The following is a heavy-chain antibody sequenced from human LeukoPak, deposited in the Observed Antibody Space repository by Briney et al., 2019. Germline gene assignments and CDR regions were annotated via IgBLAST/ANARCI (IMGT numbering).Heavy chain of an antibody. CDR1: GFSFSSYW. CDR3: AREARDRLIMYNWFDP. V-gene: IGHV3-74*01. CDR2: IKTDGSSA. J-gene: IGHJ5*02. Sequence: GGSLRLSCAASGFSFSSYWMHWVRQAPGKGLVWVSRIKTDGSSATYADSVKGRFTISRDNAKNTLYLQMISLRAEDTAVYYCAREARDRLIMYNWFDPWGQGTLVTVSS. D-gene: IGHD5-12*01.